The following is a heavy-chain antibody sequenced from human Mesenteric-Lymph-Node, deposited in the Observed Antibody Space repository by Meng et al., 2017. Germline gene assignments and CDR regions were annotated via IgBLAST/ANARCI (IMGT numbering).Heavy chain of an antibody. CDR1: GFTFSSYS. CDR2: ISSSSSCI. Sequence: GESLKISCAASGFTFSSYSMNWVRQAPGKGLEWVSSISSSSSCIYYADSVKGRFTISRDNAKNSLYLQMNSLRAEDTAVYYCARGGDYGAHAYYYYGMDVWGQGTTVTVSS. CDR3: ARGGDYGAHAYYYYGMDV. J-gene: IGHJ6*02. D-gene: IGHD4-17*01. V-gene: IGHV3-21*01.